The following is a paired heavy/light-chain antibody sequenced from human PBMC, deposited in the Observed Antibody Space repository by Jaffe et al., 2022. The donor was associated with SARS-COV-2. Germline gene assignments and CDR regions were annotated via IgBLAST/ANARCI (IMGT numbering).Light chain of an antibody. CDR1: QSLVYSDGYTY. J-gene: IGKJ1*01. V-gene: IGKV2-30*01. Sequence: DAVMTQSPLSLPVTLGQPASISCSSSQSLVYSDGYTYLNWFQQRPGQPPRRLIYKVSNRDSGVPDRFSGSGSGTDFTLKISSVEAEDVGVYYCMQGTHWPPTFGQGTKVEIK. CDR2: KVS. CDR3: MQGTHWPPT.
Heavy chain of an antibody. V-gene: IGHV3-9*01. Sequence: EVQLVESGGGLVQPGRSLRLSCAASGFTFDDCAMHWVRQAPGKGLEWVSGLSWNSGKIGYADSVKGRFTISRDNAQNSLYLQMNSLRPEDTALYYCVKGPPLRGQWLEIGYWGQGTLVTVSS. CDR1: GFTFDDCA. J-gene: IGHJ4*02. CDR3: VKGPPLRGQWLEIGY. D-gene: IGHD6-19*01. CDR2: LSWNSGKI.